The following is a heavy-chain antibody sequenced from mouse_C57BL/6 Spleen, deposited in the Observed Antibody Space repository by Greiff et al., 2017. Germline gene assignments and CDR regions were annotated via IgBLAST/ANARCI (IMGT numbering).Heavy chain of an antibody. CDR1: GYTFTSYW. Sequence: EVQLQQSGTVLARPGASVKMSCKTSGYTFTSYWMHWVKQRPGQGLEWIGAIYPGNSDTSYNQKFKGKAKLTAVTSASTAYMELSSLTNEDSAVYYCTSSPITTVVATHFDYWGQGTTLTVSS. V-gene: IGHV1-5*01. J-gene: IGHJ2*01. D-gene: IGHD1-1*01. CDR3: TSSPITTVVATHFDY. CDR2: IYPGNSDT.